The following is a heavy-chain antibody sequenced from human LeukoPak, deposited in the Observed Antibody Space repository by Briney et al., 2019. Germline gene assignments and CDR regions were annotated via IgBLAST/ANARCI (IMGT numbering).Heavy chain of an antibody. J-gene: IGHJ5*02. Sequence: SETLSLTCTVSGGSISGYYRTWIRQPAGKGLEWIGRIYASGSASYNPSLESRVTMSADTSKNEISLKLTSVTAADTAVYYCSGEPEPWGQGTLVTVSS. V-gene: IGHV4-4*07. CDR2: IYASGSA. CDR1: GGSISGYY. CDR3: SGEPEP.